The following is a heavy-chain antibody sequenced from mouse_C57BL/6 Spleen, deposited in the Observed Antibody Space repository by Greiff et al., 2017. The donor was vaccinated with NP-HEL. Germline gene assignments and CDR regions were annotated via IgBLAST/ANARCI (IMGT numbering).Heavy chain of an antibody. CDR1: GYSITSGYY. J-gene: IGHJ2*01. Sequence: ESGPGLVKPSQSLSLTCSVTGYSITSGYYWNWIRQFPGNKLEWMGYISYDGSNNYNPSLKNRISITRDTSKNQFFLKLNSVTTEDTATYYCARGTTVALDYWGQGTTLTVSS. D-gene: IGHD1-1*01. V-gene: IGHV3-6*01. CDR2: ISYDGSN. CDR3: ARGTTVALDY.